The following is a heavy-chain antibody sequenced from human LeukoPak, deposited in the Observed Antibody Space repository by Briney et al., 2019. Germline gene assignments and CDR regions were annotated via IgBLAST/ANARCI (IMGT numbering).Heavy chain of an antibody. CDR1: GGSISSGGYY. J-gene: IGHJ4*02. CDR2: IYYSGST. V-gene: IGHV4-31*03. CDR3: ARWGIVATTLDY. D-gene: IGHD5-12*01. Sequence: SETLSLTCTVSGGSISSGGYYWSWIRQHPGKGLEWIGYIYYSGSTYYNPYLKSRVTISVDTSKNQFSLKLSSVTAADTAVYYCARWGIVATTLDYWGQGTLVTVSS.